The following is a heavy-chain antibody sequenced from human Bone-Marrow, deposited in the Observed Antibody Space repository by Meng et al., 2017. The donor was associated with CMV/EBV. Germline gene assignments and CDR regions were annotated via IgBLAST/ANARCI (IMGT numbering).Heavy chain of an antibody. J-gene: IGHJ4*02. Sequence: ASVKVSCKASGYTFTSYDINWVRQATGQGLEWMGWINPNSGGTNYAQKFQGRVTMTRDTSISTAYMELSRLRSDDTAVYYCARALGVLRFLEWLLTIDYWGQGTLVTVSS. CDR2: INPNSGGT. CDR1: GYTFTSYD. D-gene: IGHD3-3*01. V-gene: IGHV1-2*02. CDR3: ARALGVLRFLEWLLTIDY.